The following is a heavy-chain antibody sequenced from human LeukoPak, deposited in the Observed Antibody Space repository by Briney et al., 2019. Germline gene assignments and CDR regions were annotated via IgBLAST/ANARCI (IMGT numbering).Heavy chain of an antibody. V-gene: IGHV4-4*09. D-gene: IGHD3-9*01. CDR3: ARSYYDMLTGYYNRVGFDY. J-gene: IGHJ4*02. Sequence: SETLCLTCTVSGCSISRYYWSWIRQPPGKGLEWIGYIYTAGSTNYNPSLKSRATISVDTSKNQFSLKLSSVTAADTAVYYCARSYYDMLTGYYNRVGFDYWSQGTLVTVSS. CDR1: GCSISRYY. CDR2: IYTAGST.